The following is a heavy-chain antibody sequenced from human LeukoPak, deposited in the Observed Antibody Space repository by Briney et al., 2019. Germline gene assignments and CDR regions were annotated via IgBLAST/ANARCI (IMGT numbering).Heavy chain of an antibody. CDR2: ISYDGSNK. D-gene: IGHD3-22*01. CDR3: ARGIVVVQGLDY. J-gene: IGHJ4*02. V-gene: IGHV3-30-3*01. Sequence: GGSLRLSCAASGFTFSSYAMHWVRQAPGKGLEWVAVISYDGSNKYYADSVKGRFTISRDNSKNTLYLQMNSLRAEDTAVYYCARGIVVVQGLDYWGQGTLVTVSS. CDR1: GFTFSSYA.